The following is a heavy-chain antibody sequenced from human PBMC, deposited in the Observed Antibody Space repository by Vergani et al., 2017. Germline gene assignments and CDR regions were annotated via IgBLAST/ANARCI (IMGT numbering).Heavy chain of an antibody. CDR2: ISSSSSYT. J-gene: IGHJ5*02. V-gene: IGHV3-11*05. D-gene: IGHD1-26*01. CDR1: GFTFRDYY. CDR3: ARDVGSYPANWFDP. Sequence: QVQLVESGGGLVKPGGSLRLYCAASGFTFRDYYMSWIRQAPGKGLEWVSYISSSSSYTNYADSVKGRFTISRDNAKNSLYLQMNSLRAEDTAVYYCARDVGSYPANWFDPWGQGTLVTVSS.